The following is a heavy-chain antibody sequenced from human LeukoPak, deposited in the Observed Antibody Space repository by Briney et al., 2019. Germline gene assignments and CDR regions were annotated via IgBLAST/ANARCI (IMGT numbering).Heavy chain of an antibody. V-gene: IGHV1-18*01. J-gene: IGHJ4*02. CDR2: ITTYNGNT. D-gene: IGHD4-17*01. CDR1: GYTFTSYP. CDR3: ARGNDYGDYVGDFDY. Sequence: GASVKVSCKASGYTFTSYPISWVRQAPGQGLEWMGWITTYNGNTNYAQKLQGRVTMTTDTPTSTAYMDLRGLRSDDTAVYYCARGNDYGDYVGDFDYWGQGTLVTVSS.